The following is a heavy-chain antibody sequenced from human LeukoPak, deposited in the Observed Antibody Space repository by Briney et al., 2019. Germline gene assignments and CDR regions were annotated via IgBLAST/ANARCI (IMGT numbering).Heavy chain of an antibody. CDR1: GFTFSRSW. V-gene: IGHV3-7*04. D-gene: IGHD2-21*01. Sequence: GGSLRLSCAASGFTFSRSWMTWVRQAPGKGLEWVASINEDGSEIHYVDSVKGRFTISRDNAKDSLYLQMNSLTAEDTAMYYCVRAYHPGGWFDPWGQGTLVTVSS. J-gene: IGHJ5*02. CDR3: VRAYHPGGWFDP. CDR2: INEDGSEI.